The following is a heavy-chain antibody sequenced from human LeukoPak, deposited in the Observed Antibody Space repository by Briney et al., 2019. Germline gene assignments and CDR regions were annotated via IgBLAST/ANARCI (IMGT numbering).Heavy chain of an antibody. D-gene: IGHD3-10*01. J-gene: IGHJ6*02. Sequence: LSLTCTVSGVSMSSGGLYWSWIRQHPGQGLEWVAAVSYDGSNKFYADSVKGRFTISRDSSRNTLYLEMNSLSAEDTAVYYCAKDLRKLVRGVPDYYGMDVWGQGTTVTVYS. CDR3: AKDLRKLVRGVPDYYGMDV. V-gene: IGHV3-30*18. CDR2: VSYDGSNK. CDR1: GVSMSSGG.